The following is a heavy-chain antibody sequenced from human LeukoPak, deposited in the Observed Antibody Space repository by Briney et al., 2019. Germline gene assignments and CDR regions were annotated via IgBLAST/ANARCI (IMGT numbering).Heavy chain of an antibody. CDR1: GFSLSTSGMC. Sequence: ESGPTLVNPTQTLTLTCTFSGFSLSTSGMCVSWIRRPPGKALEWLARIDWDDDKYYSTSLKTRLTISKDTSKNQVVLTMTNMDPVDTATYYCARIRITMVRGVIRGAFDIWGQGTMVTVSS. D-gene: IGHD3-10*01. CDR3: ARIRITMVRGVIRGAFDI. J-gene: IGHJ3*02. V-gene: IGHV2-70*11. CDR2: IDWDDDK.